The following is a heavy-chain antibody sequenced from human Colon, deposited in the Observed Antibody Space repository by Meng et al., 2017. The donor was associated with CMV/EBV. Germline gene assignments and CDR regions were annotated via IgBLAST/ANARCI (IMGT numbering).Heavy chain of an antibody. CDR1: TTTGYY. CDR3: ARDVTVIAARLGY. J-gene: IGHJ4*02. V-gene: IGHV1-2*02. Sequence: TTTGYYIHWVRQAPGQGLEWMGWMNSDSGGTNYAQKFRGRVPMTRDTSTTTAYMELSGLRFDDTAIYYCARDVTVIAARLGYWGQGTLVTVSS. D-gene: IGHD6-6*01. CDR2: MNSDSGGT.